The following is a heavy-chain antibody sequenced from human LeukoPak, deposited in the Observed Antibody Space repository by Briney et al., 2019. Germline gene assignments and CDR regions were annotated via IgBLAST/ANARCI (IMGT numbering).Heavy chain of an antibody. CDR3: ARDHCSGGSCYGMYV. V-gene: IGHV1-2*02. J-gene: IGHJ6*02. CDR2: INPNSGGT. D-gene: IGHD2-15*01. Sequence: ASVKVSCKASGYTFTGYYMHWVRQAPGQGLEWMGWINPNSGGTNYAQKFQGRVTMTRDTSISTAYMELSRLRSDDTAVYYCARDHCSGGSCYGMYVWGQGTTVTVSS. CDR1: GYTFTGYY.